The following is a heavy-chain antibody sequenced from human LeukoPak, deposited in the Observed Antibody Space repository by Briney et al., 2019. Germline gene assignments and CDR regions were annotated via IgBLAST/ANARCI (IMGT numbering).Heavy chain of an antibody. Sequence: SETLSLTCSVSGGSVTSYYWSWIRQPPGKGLEWIGHIYYSGSTNYNPSLKSRVTISVDTSNNQFSLKLTSVTAADTAVYYCARQVGYSSGWYIYWGQGTLVTVSS. D-gene: IGHD6-19*01. CDR1: GGSVTSYY. V-gene: IGHV4-59*08. CDR2: IYYSGST. CDR3: ARQVGYSSGWYIY. J-gene: IGHJ4*02.